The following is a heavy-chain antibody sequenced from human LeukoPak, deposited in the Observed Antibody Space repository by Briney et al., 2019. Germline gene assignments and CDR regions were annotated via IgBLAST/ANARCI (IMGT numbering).Heavy chain of an antibody. CDR3: AKDTEYDFWSGYYTPAFDY. CDR2: IWYEGSNK. Sequence: GGSLRLSCVASGFTFSSYGMHWVRQAPGKGLEWVEVIWYEGSNKYYAGSVKGRFTISRDNSKITMYMQMNSLKAEDTAVYYCAKDTEYDFWSGYYTPAFDYWGQGTLVTVSS. CDR1: GFTFSSYG. V-gene: IGHV3-33*06. D-gene: IGHD3-3*01. J-gene: IGHJ4*02.